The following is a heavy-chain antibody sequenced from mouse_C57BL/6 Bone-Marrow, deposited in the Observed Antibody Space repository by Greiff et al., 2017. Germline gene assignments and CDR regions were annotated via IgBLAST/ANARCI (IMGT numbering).Heavy chain of an antibody. CDR2: IYPRCGNT. J-gene: IGHJ3*01. CDR3: ARNFRFAY. V-gene: IGHV1-81*01. CDR1: GYTFTCYG. Sequence: QVQLQQSGAELARPGASVKLSCKASGYTFTCYGISWVKQRTGQGLEWIGEIYPRCGNTYYNEKFKGKATLTADKSSSTACMELRSLTSEDSAGYFCARNFRFAYWGQGTLVTVSA.